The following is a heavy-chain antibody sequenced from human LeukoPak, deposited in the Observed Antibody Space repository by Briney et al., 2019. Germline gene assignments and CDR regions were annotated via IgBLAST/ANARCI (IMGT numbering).Heavy chain of an antibody. Sequence: GASVKVSCKASGYTFTGYYMHWVRQAPGQGLEWMGGIIPIFGTANYAQKFQGRVTITADESTSTAYMELSSLRSEDTAVYYCARARYYDILTGYIYYFDYWGQGTLVTVSS. D-gene: IGHD3-9*01. J-gene: IGHJ4*02. CDR3: ARARYYDILTGYIYYFDY. V-gene: IGHV1-69*13. CDR1: GYTFTGYY. CDR2: IIPIFGTA.